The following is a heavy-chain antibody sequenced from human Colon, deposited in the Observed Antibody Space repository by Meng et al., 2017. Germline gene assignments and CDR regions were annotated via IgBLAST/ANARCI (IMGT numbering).Heavy chain of an antibody. J-gene: IGHJ4*02. V-gene: IGHV3-30*04. CDR2: ISYDGSNK. CDR1: GFTFSSYA. D-gene: IGHD6-13*01. CDR3: ARDAIAAAGGGYDY. Sequence: GESLKISCAASGFTFSSYAMHWVRQAPGKGLEWVAVISYDGSNKYYADSVKGRFTISRDNSKNTLYLQMNSLRAEDTAVYYCARDAIAAAGGGYDYWGQGTLVTVSS.